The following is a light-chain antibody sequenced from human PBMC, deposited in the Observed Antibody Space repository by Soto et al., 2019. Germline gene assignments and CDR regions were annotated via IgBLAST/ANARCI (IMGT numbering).Light chain of an antibody. CDR3: HQYDSWT. CDR2: GAS. V-gene: IGKV3-20*01. CDR1: QSFNSIY. Sequence: EIVLTQSPGTLSLSPWERATLSCRASQSFNSIYLAWYQQKPGQAPRLLIYGASSRATGIPDRFSGSGSGTDFTLTISRLEPEDFAVYYCHQYDSWTYGHGTKVDIK. J-gene: IGKJ1*01.